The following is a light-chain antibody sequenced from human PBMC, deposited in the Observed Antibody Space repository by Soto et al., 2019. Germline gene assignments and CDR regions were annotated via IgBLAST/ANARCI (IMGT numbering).Light chain of an antibody. CDR1: QYINTR. CDR3: QQYGSSPRT. V-gene: IGKV3-20*01. J-gene: IGKJ1*01. CDR2: QTS. Sequence: ETVLTQSPATLSSFPGDRVTLTCRASQYINTRLAWYQHRPGQAPRLLIYQTSIRAAGIPDRFSGSGSGTDFTLTISRLEPEDFAVYYCQQYGSSPRTFGQGTKVDIK.